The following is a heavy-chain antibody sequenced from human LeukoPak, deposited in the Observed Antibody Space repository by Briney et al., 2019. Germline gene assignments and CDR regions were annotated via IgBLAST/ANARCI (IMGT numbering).Heavy chain of an antibody. D-gene: IGHD3-16*02. CDR2: IYHSGST. J-gene: IGHJ4*02. Sequence: PSETLSLTCAVSGYSISSGYYWGWIRQPPGKGLEWIGSIYHSGSTYYNPSLKSRVTISVDTSKNQFSLKLSCVAAADTVVYYCARSLLRRYFDYWGQGTLVTVSS. CDR1: GYSISSGYY. V-gene: IGHV4-38-2*01. CDR3: ARSLLRRYFDY.